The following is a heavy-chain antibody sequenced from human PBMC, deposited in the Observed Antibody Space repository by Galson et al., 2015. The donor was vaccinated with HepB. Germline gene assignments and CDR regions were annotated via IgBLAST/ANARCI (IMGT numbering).Heavy chain of an antibody. CDR1: GFTFSSYS. CDR2: ISSSSSYI. J-gene: IGHJ4*02. CDR3: ARGEYCSSTSCYVNFDY. V-gene: IGHV3-21*01. Sequence: SLRLSCAASGFTFSSYSMNWVRQAPGKGLEWVSSISSSSSYIYYADSVKGRFTISRDNAKNSPYLQMNSLRAEDTAVYYCARGEYCSSTSCYVNFDYWGQGTLVTVSS. D-gene: IGHD2-2*01.